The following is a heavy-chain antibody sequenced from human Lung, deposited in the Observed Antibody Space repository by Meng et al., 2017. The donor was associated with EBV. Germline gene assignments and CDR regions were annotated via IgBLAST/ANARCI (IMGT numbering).Heavy chain of an antibody. D-gene: IGHD4-17*01. CDR2: INTNTGNP. J-gene: IGHJ4*02. Sequence: QVQLVQSGFELKKPGASVTVSCKASGYTFINYAMNWVRQAPGQGLEWMGWINTNTGNPTYAQGFTRRFVFSLDTSVSTAYLQISSLKAADTAVYYCARGHRIDDYGDHQRRYFFDLWGQGTLVTVSS. V-gene: IGHV7-4-1*02. CDR1: GYTFINYA. CDR3: ARGHRIDDYGDHQRRYFFDL.